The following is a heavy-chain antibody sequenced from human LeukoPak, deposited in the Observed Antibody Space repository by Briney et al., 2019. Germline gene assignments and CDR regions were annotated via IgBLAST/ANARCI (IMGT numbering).Heavy chain of an antibody. J-gene: IGHJ4*02. V-gene: IGHV3-23*01. CDR3: ARGQEMATILGYFDY. D-gene: IGHD5-24*01. CDR2: ISGSGGST. Sequence: PGGSLRLSCAASGFTFSSYAMSWVRQAPGKGLEWVSAISGSGGSTYYADSVKGRFTISRDNSKNTLYLQMNSLRAEDTAVYYCARGQEMATILGYFDYWGQGTLVTVSS. CDR1: GFTFSSYA.